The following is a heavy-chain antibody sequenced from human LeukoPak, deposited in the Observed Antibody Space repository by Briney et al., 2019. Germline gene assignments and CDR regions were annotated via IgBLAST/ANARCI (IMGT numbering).Heavy chain of an antibody. D-gene: IGHD3-22*01. CDR1: GGSISSGGYS. V-gene: IGHV4-31*03. J-gene: IGHJ3*02. CDR2: IYYSGST. CDR3: ARDYYYDSSGYSRAFDI. Sequence: SETLPLTCTVSGGSISSGGYSWSWIRQHPGKGLEWIGYIYYSGSTYYNPSLKSRVTISVDTSKNQFSLKLSSVTAADTAVYYCARDYYYDSSGYSRAFDIWGQGTMVTVSS.